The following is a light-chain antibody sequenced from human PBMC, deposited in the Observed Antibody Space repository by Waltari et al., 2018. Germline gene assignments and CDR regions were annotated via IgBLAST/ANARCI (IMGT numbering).Light chain of an antibody. J-gene: IGKJ1*01. CDR2: DAS. Sequence: CRASQGCGRALAWYHEKPGQAPRLLIYDASSRATGISDKFSGSGSGTDFSLTISRVEPEDFAVYFCQMYVRLPVTFGQGTKVEVK. CDR1: QGCGRA. V-gene: IGKV3-20*01. CDR3: QMYVRLPVT.